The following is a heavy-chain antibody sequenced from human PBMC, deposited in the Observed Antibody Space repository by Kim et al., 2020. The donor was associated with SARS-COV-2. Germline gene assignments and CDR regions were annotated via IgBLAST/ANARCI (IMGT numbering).Heavy chain of an antibody. D-gene: IGHD2-15*01. Sequence: ASVKVSCKASGYTFTGYYMHWVRQAPGQGLEWMGWINPNSGGTNYAQKFQGRVTMTRDTSISTAYMELSRLRSDDTAVYYCARDHDIVVVVAATRELDWFDPWGQGTLVTVSS. CDR1: GYTFTGYY. V-gene: IGHV1-2*02. CDR3: ARDHDIVVVVAATRELDWFDP. J-gene: IGHJ5*02. CDR2: INPNSGGT.